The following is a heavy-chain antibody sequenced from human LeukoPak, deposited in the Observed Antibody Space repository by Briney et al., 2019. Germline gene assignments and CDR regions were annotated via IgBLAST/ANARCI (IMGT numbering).Heavy chain of an antibody. V-gene: IGHV3-7*01. D-gene: IGHD6-13*01. CDR2: IKQDGSEK. J-gene: IGHJ4*02. Sequence: GGSLRLSCAASGFTFTNYWMSWVRQAPGKGLEWVANIKQDGSEKYYVDSVKGRFTISSDNAKNSLYLQMNSLRVEDTAVYYCARQRESSSWDPYFDYWGQGALVTVSS. CDR1: GFTFTNYW. CDR3: ARQRESSSWDPYFDY.